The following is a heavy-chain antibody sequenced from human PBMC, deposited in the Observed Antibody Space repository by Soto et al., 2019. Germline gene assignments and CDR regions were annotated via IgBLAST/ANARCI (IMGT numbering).Heavy chain of an antibody. Sequence: GSLILYCAASEFTFSDYFMTWIRQAPGKGLEWVSYISDSGTTKYYADSGKCRFTISSENAKFLPYLQMNRLRAEDTAVHHRPRAPIPYSSTYYPRNWFDPWGQRALVPVSA. D-gene: IGHD6-13*01. V-gene: IGHV3-11*01. CDR3: PRAPIPYSSTYYPRNWFDP. J-gene: IGHJ5*02. CDR2: ISDSGTTK. CDR1: EFTFSDYF.